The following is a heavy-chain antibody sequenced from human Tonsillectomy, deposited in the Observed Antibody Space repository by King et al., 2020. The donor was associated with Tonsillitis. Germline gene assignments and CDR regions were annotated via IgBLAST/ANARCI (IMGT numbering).Heavy chain of an antibody. CDR1: GGSISSSSHY. D-gene: IGHD6-13*01. Sequence: QLQESGPGLVKPSETLSLTCTVSGGSISSSSHYWGWIRQPPGKGLEWIGSIYYSGSTYYNPSLKSRVTISVDTSKNQFSLKLSSVTAADTAVYYCARHPGRGQQLVHGAFDIWGQGTMVTVSS. CDR3: ARHPGRGQQLVHGAFDI. V-gene: IGHV4-39*07. J-gene: IGHJ3*02. CDR2: IYYSGST.